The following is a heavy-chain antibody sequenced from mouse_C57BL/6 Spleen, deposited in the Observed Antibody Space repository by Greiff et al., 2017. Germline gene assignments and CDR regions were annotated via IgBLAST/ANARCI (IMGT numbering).Heavy chain of an antibody. CDR3: VRHDYDGSYYYAMDY. CDR2: IRSKSNNYAT. CDR1: GFSFNTYA. Sequence: EVKLMESGGGLVQPKGSLKLSCAASGFSFNTYAMNWVRQAPGKGLEWVARIRSKSNNYATYYADSVKDRFTISRDDSESMLYLQMNNLKTEDTAMYYCVRHDYDGSYYYAMDYWGQGTSVTVSS. J-gene: IGHJ4*01. D-gene: IGHD2-4*01. V-gene: IGHV10-1*01.